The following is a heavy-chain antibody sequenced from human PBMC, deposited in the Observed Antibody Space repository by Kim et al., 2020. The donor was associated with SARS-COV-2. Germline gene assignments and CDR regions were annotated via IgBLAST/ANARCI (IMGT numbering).Heavy chain of an antibody. D-gene: IGHD6-6*01. CDR3: ARDRWGGIAARGVGGYFDY. CDR1: GFTFSSYA. Sequence: GGSLRLSCAASGFTFSSYAMHWVRQAPGKGLEWVAVISYDGSNKYYADSVKGRFTISRDNSKNTLYLQMNSLRAEDTAVYYCARDRWGGIAARGVGGYFDYWGQGTLVTVSS. CDR2: ISYDGSNK. J-gene: IGHJ4*02. V-gene: IGHV3-30-3*01.